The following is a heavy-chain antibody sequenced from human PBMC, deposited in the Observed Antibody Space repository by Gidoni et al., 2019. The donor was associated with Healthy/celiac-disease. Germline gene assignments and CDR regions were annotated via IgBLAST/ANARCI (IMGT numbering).Heavy chain of an antibody. J-gene: IGHJ5*02. CDR1: GGSFSGYY. CDR2: INHSGST. D-gene: IGHD3-10*01. CDR3: ARGHQPRRSGSHPPNWFDP. V-gene: IGHV4-34*01. Sequence: QVQLQQWGAGLLKPSETLSLTCAVYGGSFSGYYWSWIRQPPGKGLEWIGEINHSGSTNYNPSLKSRVTISVDTSKNQFSLKLSSVTAADTAVYYCARGHQPRRSGSHPPNWFDPWGQGTLVTVSS.